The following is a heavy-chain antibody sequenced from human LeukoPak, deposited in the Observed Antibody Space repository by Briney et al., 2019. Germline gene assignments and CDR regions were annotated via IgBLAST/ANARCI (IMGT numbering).Heavy chain of an antibody. Sequence: PSETLSLTCAVYGGSFSGYYWSWIRQPPGKGLEWIGEINHSGSTNYNPSLKSRVTISVDTSKNQFSLKLSSVTAADTAVYYCARGWEYSSAQPWGQGTLVTVSS. CDR3: ARGWEYSSAQP. CDR2: INHSGST. CDR1: GGSFSGYY. V-gene: IGHV4-34*01. D-gene: IGHD6-19*01. J-gene: IGHJ5*02.